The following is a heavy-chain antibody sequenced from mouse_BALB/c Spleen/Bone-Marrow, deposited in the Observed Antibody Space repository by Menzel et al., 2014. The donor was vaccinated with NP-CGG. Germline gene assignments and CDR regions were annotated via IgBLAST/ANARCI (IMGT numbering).Heavy chain of an antibody. Sequence: VQLQQSGPELVRPGVSVKISCKGSGYKFXDYAMHWVKQSHAKSLEWIGLISTYSGNTHYNQKFKGKATMTVDKPSSTAYMELARLTSEDSAIYYCARNFYGSAYFDFWGQGSTLTVSS. J-gene: IGHJ2*01. V-gene: IGHV1-67*01. CDR3: ARNFYGSAYFDF. D-gene: IGHD1-1*01. CDR2: ISTYSGNT. CDR1: GYKFXDYA.